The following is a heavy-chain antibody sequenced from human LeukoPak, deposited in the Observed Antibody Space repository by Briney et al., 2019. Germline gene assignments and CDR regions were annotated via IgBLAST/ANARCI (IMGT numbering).Heavy chain of an antibody. CDR2: MNPNSGNT. Sequence: ASVKVSCKASGYTFTSYDINLVRQATGQGLEWMGWMNPNSGNTGYAQKFQGRVTMTTDTSTSTAYMELRSLRSDDTAVYYCARDPYYCSGGSCYSAAWGINWFDPWGQGTLVTVSS. V-gene: IGHV1-8*01. J-gene: IGHJ5*02. CDR3: ARDPYYCSGGSCYSAAWGINWFDP. D-gene: IGHD2-15*01. CDR1: GYTFTSYD.